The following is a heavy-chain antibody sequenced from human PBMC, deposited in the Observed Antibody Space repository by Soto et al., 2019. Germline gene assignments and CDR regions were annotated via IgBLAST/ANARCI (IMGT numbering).Heavy chain of an antibody. Sequence: GGSLRLSCAASGFTFSSYWMSWVRQAPGKGLEWVANIKQDGSEKYYVDSVKGRVTISRDNAKNSLYLQMNSLSAEDTAVYYCASEDLGYSSSCEDAFDIWGQGTMVTVSS. CDR2: IKQDGSEK. D-gene: IGHD6-13*01. V-gene: IGHV3-7*03. J-gene: IGHJ3*02. CDR3: ASEDLGYSSSCEDAFDI. CDR1: GFTFSSYW.